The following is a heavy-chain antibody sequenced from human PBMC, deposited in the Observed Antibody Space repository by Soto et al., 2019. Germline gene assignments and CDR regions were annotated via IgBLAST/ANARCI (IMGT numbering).Heavy chain of an antibody. CDR1: GGTFSSYA. V-gene: IGHV1-69*01. Sequence: SVKVSCKASGGTFSSYAISWVRQAPVQGLEWMGGIIPIFGTANYAQKFQGRVTITADESTSTAYMELSSLRSEDTAVYYCASRKYSSAYYYYGMDVWGQGTTVTVSS. J-gene: IGHJ6*02. CDR3: ASRKYSSAYYYYGMDV. CDR2: IIPIFGTA. D-gene: IGHD6-25*01.